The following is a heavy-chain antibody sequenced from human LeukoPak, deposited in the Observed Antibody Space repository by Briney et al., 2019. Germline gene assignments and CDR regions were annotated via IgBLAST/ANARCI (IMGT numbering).Heavy chain of an antibody. Sequence: GGSLRLSCAASGFGFSNFWMSWVRQAPGKGLEWVSGISSSPISTYYADSVKGRFTISRDNAKNTLYLQMNSLRDEDTAVYYCARDWFHAIDYWGQGTLVTVSS. CDR2: ISSSPIST. CDR1: GFGFSNFW. D-gene: IGHD2/OR15-2a*01. CDR3: ARDWFHAIDY. V-gene: IGHV3-21*01. J-gene: IGHJ4*02.